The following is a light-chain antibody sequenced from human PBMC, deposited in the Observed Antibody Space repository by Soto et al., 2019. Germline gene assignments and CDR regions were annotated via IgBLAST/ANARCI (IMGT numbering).Light chain of an antibody. CDR3: CSYGGSNNMI. J-gene: IGLJ2*01. V-gene: IGLV2-8*01. CDR2: EVN. Sequence: QSALTQPPSASGSPGQSVSISCTGTSSDIGGYNYVSWYQQHPGKAPKLIIYEVNKRPSGVPDRVSGSKSGNTASLTVSGLQVEDGADYYCCSYGGSNNMIFGGGTKLTVL. CDR1: SSDIGGYNY.